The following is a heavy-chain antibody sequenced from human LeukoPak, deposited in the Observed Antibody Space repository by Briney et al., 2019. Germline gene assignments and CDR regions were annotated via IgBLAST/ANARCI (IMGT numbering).Heavy chain of an antibody. V-gene: IGHV3-21*04. J-gene: IGHJ4*02. CDR3: ATYYYDSSGYFDY. D-gene: IGHD3-22*01. CDR1: GFTFSSYS. Sequence: GGPLRLSCAASGFTFSSYSMNWVRQAPGKGLEWVSSISSSSSYIYYADSVKGRFTISRDNAKNSLYLQMNSLRVEDTAVYYCATYYYDSSGYFDYWGQGTLVTVSS. CDR2: ISSSSSYI.